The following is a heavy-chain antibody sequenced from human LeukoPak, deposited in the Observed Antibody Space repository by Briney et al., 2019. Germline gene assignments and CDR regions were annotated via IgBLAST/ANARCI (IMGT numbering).Heavy chain of an antibody. Sequence: SSETLSLTCTVSGGSISHYYWSWVRQPPGKGLEWIGYIFYSGSTDYNPSLKSRVTISVDTSKNQFSLKLNSVTAADTAVYYCASLSYDSSGYYSWYFDLWGRGTLVTVSS. V-gene: IGHV4-59*08. CDR3: ASLSYDSSGYYSWYFDL. CDR1: GGSISHYY. D-gene: IGHD3-22*01. CDR2: IFYSGST. J-gene: IGHJ2*01.